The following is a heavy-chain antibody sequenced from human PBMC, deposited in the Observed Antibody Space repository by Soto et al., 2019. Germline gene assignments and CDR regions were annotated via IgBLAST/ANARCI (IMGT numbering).Heavy chain of an antibody. V-gene: IGHV3-33*01. CDR2: IWFDGSNR. J-gene: IGHJ4*02. D-gene: IGHD1-26*01. Sequence: QVQLVESGGGVVQPGRSLRLSCAASGFTFTTYGMHWVRQAPGRGLEWVAVIWFDGSNRYYTDSVQGRFTISRDNSKNTLYLQMNSLRAEDTAVYYCARDQIPWELSPLKYWGQGTLVTVSS. CDR3: ARDQIPWELSPLKY. CDR1: GFTFTTYG.